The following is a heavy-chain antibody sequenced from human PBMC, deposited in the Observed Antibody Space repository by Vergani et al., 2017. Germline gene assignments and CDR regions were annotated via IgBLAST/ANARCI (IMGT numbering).Heavy chain of an antibody. J-gene: IGHJ6*02. CDR1: GGSISSYY. V-gene: IGHV4-59*01. D-gene: IGHD4-11*01. Sequence: QVQLQESGPGLVKPSETLSLTCTVSGGSISSYYWSWIRQPPGKGLEWIGYIYYSGSTNYNPSLKSRFTITVDTSKNQFSLKLSSVTAADTAVYYCASGDSNYLSDYYYYGMDVWGQGTTVTVSS. CDR3: ASGDSNYLSDYYYYGMDV. CDR2: IYYSGST.